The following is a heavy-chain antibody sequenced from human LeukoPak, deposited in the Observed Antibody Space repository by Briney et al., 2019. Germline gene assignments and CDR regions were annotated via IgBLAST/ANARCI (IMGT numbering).Heavy chain of an antibody. D-gene: IGHD3-22*01. CDR1: GFTFSSYA. V-gene: IGHV3-23*01. Sequence: GGSLRLSCAASGFTFSSYAMSWVRQAPGKGLEWVSAISGSGGSTYYADSVKGRFTISRDNSKNTLYLQMNSLRAEDTAVYYRAKYGASGGYYYDSSGYYGYWGQGTLVTVSS. CDR3: AKYGASGGYYYDSSGYYGY. J-gene: IGHJ4*02. CDR2: ISGSGGST.